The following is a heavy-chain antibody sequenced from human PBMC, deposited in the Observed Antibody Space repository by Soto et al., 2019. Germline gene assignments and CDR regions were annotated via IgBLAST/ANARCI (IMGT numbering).Heavy chain of an antibody. CDR2: IDPSDSYT. CDR3: ARPDYYDSSGYLY. V-gene: IGHV5-10-1*01. CDR1: GYSFTSYW. J-gene: IGHJ4*02. D-gene: IGHD3-22*01. Sequence: PGESLKISCKGSGYSFTSYWISWVRQLPGKGLEWMGRIDPSDSYTNYSPSFQGHVTISADKSISTAYLQWSSLKASDTAMYYCARPDYYDSSGYLYWGQGTLVTVSS.